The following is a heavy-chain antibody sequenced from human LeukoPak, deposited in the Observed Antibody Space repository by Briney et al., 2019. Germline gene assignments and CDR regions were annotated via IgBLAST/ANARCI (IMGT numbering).Heavy chain of an antibody. J-gene: IGHJ4*02. CDR2: RLPIFGTA. CDR1: VGTIGIYA. V-gene: IGHV1-69*05. D-gene: IGHD1/OR15-1a*01. Sequence: SVNVSSKASVGTIGIYAISWVGQATCQGNDWMGRRLPIFGTANYAQKFQGRVTITTDESTSTAYMELSSLRSEDTAVYYCARDGGITGTDYWGQGTLVTVSS. CDR3: ARDGGITGTDY.